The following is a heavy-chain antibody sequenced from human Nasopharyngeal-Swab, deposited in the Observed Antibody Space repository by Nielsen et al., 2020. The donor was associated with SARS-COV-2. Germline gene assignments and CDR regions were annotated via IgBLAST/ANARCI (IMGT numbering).Heavy chain of an antibody. CDR3: ARDHNWGYYY. J-gene: IGHJ4*02. Sequence: SETLSLTCTVSGGSISSSSYYWSWIRQPPGKGLEWIGYIYYSGSTYYNPSLKSRVTISVDTSKNQFSLKLSSVTAADTAVYYCARDHNWGYYYWGQGTLVTVSS. CDR1: GGSISSSSYY. D-gene: IGHD7-27*01. CDR2: IYYSGST. V-gene: IGHV4-30-4*01.